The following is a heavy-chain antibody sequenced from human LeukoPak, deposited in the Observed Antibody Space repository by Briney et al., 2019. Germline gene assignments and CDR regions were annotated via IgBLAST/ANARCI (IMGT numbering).Heavy chain of an antibody. CDR3: ARTLRFLEWSYDY. J-gene: IGHJ4*02. CDR2: INHSGST. V-gene: IGHV4-34*01. Sequence: SETLSLTCAVYGGSFSGYYWSWIRQPPGKGLEWIGEINHSGSTNYNPSLKSRVTISVDTSKNQFSLKLSSVTAADTAVYYCARTLRFLEWSYDYWGQGTLVTVSS. CDR1: GGSFSGYY. D-gene: IGHD3-3*01.